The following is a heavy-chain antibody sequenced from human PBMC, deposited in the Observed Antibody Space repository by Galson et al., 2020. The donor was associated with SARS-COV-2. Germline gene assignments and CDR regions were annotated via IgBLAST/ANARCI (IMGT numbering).Heavy chain of an antibody. CDR2: ISSSGDNT. CDR1: GFTFSSYS. J-gene: IGHJ4*01. Sequence: GESLKISCVVSGFTFSSYSMHWVRQAPGKGLEHVSAISSSGDNTYYASSVKGRFTISRDNSKSTLYLQMGSLRSEDVAVYYCARAGQYWGHGALVTVSS. V-gene: IGHV3-64*01. CDR3: ARAGQY.